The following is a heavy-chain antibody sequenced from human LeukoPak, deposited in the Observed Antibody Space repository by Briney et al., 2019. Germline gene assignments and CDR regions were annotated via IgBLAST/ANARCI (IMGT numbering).Heavy chain of an antibody. J-gene: IGHJ4*02. CDR3: GRFSGGHSSSWHPYYFDY. CDR1: GFTFSSYA. Sequence: GGSLRLSCAASGFTFSSYAMSWVRQAPGKGLEWVANIKQDGSDKYYVDSVKGRFTISRDNAKNSLYLQMNGLRAEDTAVYYCGRFSGGHSSSWHPYYFDYWGQGTQVTVSS. CDR2: IKQDGSDK. V-gene: IGHV3-7*03. D-gene: IGHD6-13*01.